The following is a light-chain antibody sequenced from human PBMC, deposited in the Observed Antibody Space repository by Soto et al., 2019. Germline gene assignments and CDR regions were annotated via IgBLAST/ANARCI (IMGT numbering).Light chain of an antibody. CDR2: EVV. CDR1: KSDIGVYDF. J-gene: IGLJ1*01. CDR3: SSYAGSNRV. V-gene: IGLV2-8*01. Sequence: QSVLTQPPSASGSPGQSVTISCTGTKSDIGVYDFVSWYQHHPGKAPRLIIYEVVQRPSVVPDRFSGSRSGNTASLTVSGLHADDEADYYCSSYAGSNRVFGTGTKVTVL.